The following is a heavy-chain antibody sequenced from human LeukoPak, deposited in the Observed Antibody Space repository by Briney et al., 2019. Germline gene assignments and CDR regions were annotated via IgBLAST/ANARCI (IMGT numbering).Heavy chain of an antibody. Sequence: SETLSLTCTVSGGSISSSSYYWGWIRQPPGKGLEWIGSIYYSGSTYYNPSLKSRVTISVDRSKNQFSLKLSSVTAADTAVYYCARVPRYSSSFFPFDYWGQGTLVTVSS. D-gene: IGHD6-13*01. J-gene: IGHJ4*02. CDR2: IYYSGST. CDR1: GGSISSSSYY. V-gene: IGHV4-39*07. CDR3: ARVPRYSSSFFPFDY.